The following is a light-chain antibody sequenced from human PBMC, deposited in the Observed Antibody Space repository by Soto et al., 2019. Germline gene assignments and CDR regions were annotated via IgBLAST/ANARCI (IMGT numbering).Light chain of an antibody. Sequence: EIVLTQSPGTLSLSPGERATLSCRASQSVSSSYLAWYQQKPGQAPRLLIYGASSRATGIPDRFSGSGSGTDFTLTISRLEPEVFAVYYCHQYGSSPTFGHGTKVEIK. CDR2: GAS. CDR3: HQYGSSPT. CDR1: QSVSSSY. V-gene: IGKV3-20*01. J-gene: IGKJ1*01.